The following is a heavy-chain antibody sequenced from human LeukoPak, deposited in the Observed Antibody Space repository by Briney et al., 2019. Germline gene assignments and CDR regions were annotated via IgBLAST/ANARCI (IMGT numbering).Heavy chain of an antibody. CDR2: ISGSGGST. CDR3: AKEEYPMVMYDAFDI. D-gene: IGHD5-18*01. Sequence: GVSLRLSCAASGFTFSSYAMSWARQAPGKGLEWVSAISGSGGSTYYADSVKGRFTISRDNSKNTLYLQMNSLRAEDTAVYYCAKEEYPMVMYDAFDIWGQGTMVTVSS. J-gene: IGHJ3*02. CDR1: GFTFSSYA. V-gene: IGHV3-23*01.